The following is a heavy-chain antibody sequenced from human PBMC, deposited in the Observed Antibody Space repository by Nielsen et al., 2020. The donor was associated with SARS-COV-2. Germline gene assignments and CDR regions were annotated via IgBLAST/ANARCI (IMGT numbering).Heavy chain of an antibody. CDR1: GFTFDDCA. CDR2: ISWNSGSI. J-gene: IGHJ6*02. CDR3: ANLAYYYGSGSYYPEDYGMDV. D-gene: IGHD3-10*01. Sequence: GGSLRLSCAASGFTFDDCAMHWVRQAPGKGLEWVSGISWNSGSIGYADSVKGRFTISRDNAKNSLYLQMNSLRAEDTALYYCANLAYYYGSGSYYPEDYGMDVWGQGTTVTVSS. V-gene: IGHV3-9*01.